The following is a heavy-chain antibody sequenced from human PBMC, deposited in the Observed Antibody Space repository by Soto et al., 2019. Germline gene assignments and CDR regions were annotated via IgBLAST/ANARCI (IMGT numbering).Heavy chain of an antibody. CDR3: ARVSQNCYDSSGYSYPLRYYGRDV. D-gene: IGHD3-22*01. V-gene: IGHV4-34*01. CDR2: INHSGST. J-gene: IGHJ6*02. CDR1: GGSFSGYY. Sequence: QVQLQQWGAGLLKPSETLSLTCAVYGGSFSGYYWSWIRQPPGKGLEWIGEINHSGSTNYNPSLNSRATIAVDTSKNQFSLKLSSVTAADTAVYYCARVSQNCYDSSGYSYPLRYYGRDVWGQGSTVTVSS.